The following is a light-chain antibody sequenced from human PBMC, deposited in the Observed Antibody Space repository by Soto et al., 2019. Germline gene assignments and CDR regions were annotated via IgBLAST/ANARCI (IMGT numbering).Light chain of an antibody. CDR3: QQYGSSPVT. CDR2: AAA. CDR1: QGVRYNY. J-gene: IGKJ4*01. V-gene: IGKV3-20*01. Sequence: EILLTQSPGTLSLPPSETATLSCRASQGVRYNYLAWYQQRPGQPPRLLIYAAASRASGIPDRFSGSVSGTDFTLTIRSLEPEDFAVYFCQQYGSSPVTFGGGTKVEI.